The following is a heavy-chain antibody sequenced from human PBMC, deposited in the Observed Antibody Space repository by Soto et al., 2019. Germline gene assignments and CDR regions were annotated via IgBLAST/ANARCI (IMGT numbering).Heavy chain of an antibody. CDR3: ARDLRYGDYESYGMDV. CDR2: IYYSGST. Sequence: QVQLQESGPGLVKPSQTLSLTCTVSGGSISSGGYYWSWIRQHPGKGLEWIGYIYYSGSTYYNPSLKSRVTISVDPSKNQFSLKLSSVTAADTAVYYCARDLRYGDYESYGMDVWGQGTTVTVSS. CDR1: GGSISSGGYY. D-gene: IGHD4-17*01. J-gene: IGHJ6*02. V-gene: IGHV4-31*03.